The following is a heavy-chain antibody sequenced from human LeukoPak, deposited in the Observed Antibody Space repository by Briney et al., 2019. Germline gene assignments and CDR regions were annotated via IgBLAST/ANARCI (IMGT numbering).Heavy chain of an antibody. CDR2: ISGSGGNT. Sequence: GGSRRLSCAASGFTFSNYAMSWVRQAPVKGLEWLSVISGSGGNTHYADSVKGRLTISRDTSKNTLYLQIDSLTTDDTAIYYCARRTITAGGDCLDYWGQGTLITVSS. CDR1: GFTFSNYA. V-gene: IGHV3-23*01. J-gene: IGHJ4*02. D-gene: IGHD2-21*02. CDR3: ARRTITAGGDCLDY.